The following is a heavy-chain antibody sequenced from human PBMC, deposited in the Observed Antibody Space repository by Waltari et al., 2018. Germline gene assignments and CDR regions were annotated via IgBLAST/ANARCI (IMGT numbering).Heavy chain of an antibody. CDR3: ARELPYYDFWSGYQIYYMDV. D-gene: IGHD3-3*01. CDR2: IYTSGST. V-gene: IGHV4-4*07. CDR1: GGSISSYY. Sequence: QVQLQESGPGLVKPSETLSLTCTVSGGSISSYYWSWIRQPAGKVLEWIGRIYTSGSTNYNPSLKSRVTMSVDTSKNQFSLKLSSVTAADTAVYYCARELPYYDFWSGYQIYYMDVWGKGTTVTISS. J-gene: IGHJ6*03.